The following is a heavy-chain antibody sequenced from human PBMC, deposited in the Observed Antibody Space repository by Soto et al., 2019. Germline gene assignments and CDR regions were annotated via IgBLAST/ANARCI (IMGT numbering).Heavy chain of an antibody. CDR3: AGASFVIPDAFDI. Sequence: ASVKVSCKASGYTFTSYYMHWVRQAPGQGLEWMGIINPSGGSTSYAQKFQGRVTMTRDTSTSTVYMELSSLRSEDTAVYYCAGASFVIPDAFDIWGQGTMVTVSS. CDR2: INPSGGST. D-gene: IGHD3-16*02. J-gene: IGHJ3*02. V-gene: IGHV1-46*01. CDR1: GYTFTSYY.